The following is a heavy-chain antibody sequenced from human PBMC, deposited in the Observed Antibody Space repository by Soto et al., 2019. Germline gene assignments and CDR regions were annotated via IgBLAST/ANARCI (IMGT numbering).Heavy chain of an antibody. V-gene: IGHV1-3*04. CDR1: GYTFTNNV. CDR2: IHTAKGNT. D-gene: IGHD6-19*01. J-gene: IGHJ4*02. Sequence: ASVKVSCKASGYTFTNNVIHWLRQAPGQTLEWMGWIHTAKGNTKYSQKFEARVTLTRDTAASTAYMELSRLRSDDTAVYYCATSRVSIAVAGETEYYFDYWGQGTLVTVSS. CDR3: ATSRVSIAVAGETEYYFDY.